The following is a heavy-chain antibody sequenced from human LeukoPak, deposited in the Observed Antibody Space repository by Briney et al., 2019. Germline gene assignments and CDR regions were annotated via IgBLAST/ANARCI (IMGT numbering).Heavy chain of an antibody. J-gene: IGHJ4*02. CDR3: ARHILYSSGWTDIDY. CDR2: IYSSGTT. Sequence: SETLSLTCSASGGSISSSSYYWSWIRRPAGKGLEWIGRIYSSGTTNYNPSLKSRVTMSVDTSKNQFSLRLSSVTAADTALYYCARHILYSSGWTDIDYWGQGTLVTVSS. CDR1: GGSISSSSYY. D-gene: IGHD6-19*01. V-gene: IGHV4-61*02.